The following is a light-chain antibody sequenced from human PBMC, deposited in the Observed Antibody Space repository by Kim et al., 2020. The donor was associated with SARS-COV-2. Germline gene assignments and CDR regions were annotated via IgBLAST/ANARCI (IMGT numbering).Light chain of an antibody. Sequence: EIVLTQSPSTLSLSPGERATLSCRASQSVSSSYLALYQQKPGQAPRLLIYGASSRATGIPDRFSGSESGTDFTLTISRLEPEDFAVYYCQQYGSSWTFGQGTKVDIK. J-gene: IGKJ1*01. CDR2: GAS. CDR1: QSVSSSY. V-gene: IGKV3-20*01. CDR3: QQYGSSWT.